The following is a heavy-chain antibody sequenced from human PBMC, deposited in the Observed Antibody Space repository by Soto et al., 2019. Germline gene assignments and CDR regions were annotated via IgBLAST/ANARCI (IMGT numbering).Heavy chain of an antibody. CDR1: GFTFSSYG. CDR2: IWYDGINK. CDR3: ARDGGDGYNSYFDY. D-gene: IGHD5-12*01. Sequence: SLRLSCAASGFTFSSYGMHWVRQAPGKGLEWVAVIWYDGINKYYADSVKGRFTISRDNSKSTLYLQMNSLRAEDTAMYYCARDGGDGYNSYFDYWGQGTLVTVSS. J-gene: IGHJ4*02. V-gene: IGHV3-33*01.